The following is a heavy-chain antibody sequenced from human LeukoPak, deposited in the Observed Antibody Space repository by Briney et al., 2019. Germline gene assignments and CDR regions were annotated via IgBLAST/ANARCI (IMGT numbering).Heavy chain of an antibody. D-gene: IGHD1-26*01. J-gene: IGHJ3*02. Sequence: PGGSLRLSCAASGFTFSSYCMNWIRQAPGKGLEWVSYISSSSSNILYADSVEGRFTISRDNAKNSLYLQMNSLRDEDTAVYYCARDDKWAFDIWGQGTMVTVSS. CDR3: ARDDKWAFDI. CDR2: ISSSSSNI. CDR1: GFTFSSYC. V-gene: IGHV3-48*02.